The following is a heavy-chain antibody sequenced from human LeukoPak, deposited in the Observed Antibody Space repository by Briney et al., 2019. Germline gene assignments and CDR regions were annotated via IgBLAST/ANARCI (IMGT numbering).Heavy chain of an antibody. D-gene: IGHD6-25*01. V-gene: IGHV1-18*01. CDR1: GYSFILYG. CDR2: ISTSTGDT. Sequence: ASVKVSCKTSGYSFILYGISWVRQAPGQGPEWMGWISTSTGDTKYTQKFQGRVTLTTDTSTSTAYMELSSLRSDDTAVYYCAAGGGYSGFYYMDVWGKGTTVTVSS. J-gene: IGHJ6*03. CDR3: AAGGGYSGFYYMDV.